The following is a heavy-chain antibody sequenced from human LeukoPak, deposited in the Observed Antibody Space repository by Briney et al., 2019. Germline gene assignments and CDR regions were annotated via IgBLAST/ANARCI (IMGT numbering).Heavy chain of an antibody. CDR3: AGTYAAAGTMYYFDY. J-gene: IGHJ4*02. D-gene: IGHD6-13*01. Sequence: GGSLRLSCAASGFTFSSYSMNWVRQAPGKGLEWVSSISSSSSYIYYADSVKGRFTISRDNAKNSLYLQMNSLRAEDTAVYYCAGTYAAAGTMYYFDYWGQGTLVTVSS. CDR2: ISSSSSYI. CDR1: GFTFSSYS. V-gene: IGHV3-21*01.